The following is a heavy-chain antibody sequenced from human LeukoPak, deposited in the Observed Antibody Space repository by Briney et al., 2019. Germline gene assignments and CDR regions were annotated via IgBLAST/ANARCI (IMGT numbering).Heavy chain of an antibody. CDR1: GLTFGSYW. V-gene: IGHV3-7*01. CDR2: INQAGSEK. CDR3: ARVGCSSTSCFAN. D-gene: IGHD2-2*01. J-gene: IGHJ4*02. Sequence: GGSLRLSCAVSGLTFGSYWMTWVRQAPGKGLELVANINQAGSEKNYEDSAKGRFTISRDNVKNSVYLQMNSLRVEDTAVYYCARVGCSSTSCFANWGLGTLVTVSS.